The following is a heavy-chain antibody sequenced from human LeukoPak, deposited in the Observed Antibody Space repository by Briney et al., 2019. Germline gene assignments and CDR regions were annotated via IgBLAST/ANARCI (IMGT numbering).Heavy chain of an antibody. J-gene: IGHJ4*02. CDR1: GYTFTSYG. CDR3: ARPNPLYSGSSERYYFDY. CDR2: ISAYNGNT. V-gene: IGHV1-18*01. D-gene: IGHD1-26*01. Sequence: GASVKVSCKASGYTFTSYGISWGRQAPGQGLEWMGWISAYNGNTNYAQKLQGRVTLTTDTSTSTAYMELRSLRSDDKAVYSCARPNPLYSGSSERYYFDYWGQGTLVTVSS.